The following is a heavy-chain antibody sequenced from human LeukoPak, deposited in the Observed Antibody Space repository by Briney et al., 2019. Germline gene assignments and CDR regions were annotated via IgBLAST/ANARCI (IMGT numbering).Heavy chain of an antibody. CDR3: ARDKASIAARGHWFDP. V-gene: IGHV1-18*01. CDR1: GYTFTSYG. Sequence: ASVKVSCKASGYTFTSYGISWVRQAPGQGLEWMGWISAYNGNTNYAQKFQGRVTITADKSTSTAYMELSSLRSEDTAVYYCARDKASIAARGHWFDPWGQGTLVTVSS. J-gene: IGHJ5*02. CDR2: ISAYNGNT. D-gene: IGHD6-6*01.